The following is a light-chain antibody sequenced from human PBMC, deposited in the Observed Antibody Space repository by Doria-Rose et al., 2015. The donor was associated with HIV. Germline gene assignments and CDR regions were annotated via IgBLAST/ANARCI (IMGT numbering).Light chain of an antibody. Sequence: EIVSTRSPGTLSLSPGERATLSCRASQRVKSSYLAWYQQKPGQAPRLLIYDASTRVTGIPDRFSGSGSGTDFTLTISGLEPEDVAVYYCQQYGTSRGTFGQGTRLEIK. CDR3: QQYGTSRGT. V-gene: IGKV3-20*01. CDR1: QRVKSSY. CDR2: DAS. J-gene: IGKJ5*01.